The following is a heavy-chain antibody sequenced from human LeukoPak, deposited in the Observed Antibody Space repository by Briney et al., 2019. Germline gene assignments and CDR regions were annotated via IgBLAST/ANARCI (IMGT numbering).Heavy chain of an antibody. CDR2: INHSGST. J-gene: IGHJ4*02. D-gene: IGHD5-18*01. Sequence: SETLSLTCAVYGESFSGYYWSWIRQPPGKGLEWIGEINHSGSTNYNPSLKSRVTISVDTSKNQFSLKLSSATAADTAVYYCARTMRQGGYSYGYPAYYFDYWGQGTLVTVSS. CDR3: ARTMRQGGYSYGYPAYYFDY. V-gene: IGHV4-34*01. CDR1: GESFSGYY.